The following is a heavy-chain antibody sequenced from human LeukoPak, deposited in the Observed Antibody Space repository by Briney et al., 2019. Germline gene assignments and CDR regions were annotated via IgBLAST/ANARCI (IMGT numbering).Heavy chain of an antibody. CDR2: ISGSGGST. J-gene: IGHJ4*02. D-gene: IGHD3-3*01. V-gene: IGHV3-23*01. CDR3: AKDMARITIFGVVITEGGRWHHFDY. CDR1: GFTFSSYA. Sequence: GGSLRLSCAASGFTFSSYAMSWVRQAPGKGLEWVSAISGSGGSTYYADSVKGRFTISRDNSKNTLYLQMNSLRAEDTAVYYCAKDMARITIFGVVITEGGRWHHFDYWGQGTLVTVSS.